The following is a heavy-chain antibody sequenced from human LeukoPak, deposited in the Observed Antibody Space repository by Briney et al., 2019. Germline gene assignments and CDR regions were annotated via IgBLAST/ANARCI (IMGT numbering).Heavy chain of an antibody. CDR3: AKDDSSGYYSLDY. J-gene: IGHJ4*02. CDR1: GFTFSSYA. CDR2: ISGSGGST. Sequence: GTSLRLSCAASGFTFSSYAMSWVRQAPGKGLEWVSAISGSGGSTYYADSVKGRFTISRDNSKNTLYLQMNSLRAEDTAVYYCAKDDSSGYYSLDYWGQGTLVTVSS. D-gene: IGHD3-22*01. V-gene: IGHV3-23*01.